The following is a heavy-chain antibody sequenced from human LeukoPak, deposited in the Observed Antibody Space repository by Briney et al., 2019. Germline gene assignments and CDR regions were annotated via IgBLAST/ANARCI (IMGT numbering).Heavy chain of an antibody. CDR3: ARGINFALYGMDV. J-gene: IGHJ6*02. D-gene: IGHD3-9*01. CDR1: GGSFSGYY. Sequence: SETLSLTCAVYGGSFSGYYWSWIRQPPGKGLEWIGEINHSGSTNYNPSLKSRVTISVDTSKNQFSLKLSSVTAADTAVYYCARGINFALYGMDVWGQGTTVTVSS. CDR2: INHSGST. V-gene: IGHV4-34*01.